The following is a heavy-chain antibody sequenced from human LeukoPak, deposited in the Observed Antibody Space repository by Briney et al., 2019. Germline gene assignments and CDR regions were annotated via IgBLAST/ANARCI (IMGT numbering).Heavy chain of an antibody. D-gene: IGHD2-2*01. CDR2: IIPILGTA. CDR1: GGTFSSYA. J-gene: IGHJ3*02. V-gene: IGHV1-69*05. Sequence: ASVKVSCKASGGTFSSYAISWVRQAPGQGLEWMGGIIPILGTANYAQKFQGRVTITTDESTSTAYMELSSLRSEDTAVYYCARTKALGYCSSTSCPAYDAFDIWGQGTMVTVSS. CDR3: ARTKALGYCSSTSCPAYDAFDI.